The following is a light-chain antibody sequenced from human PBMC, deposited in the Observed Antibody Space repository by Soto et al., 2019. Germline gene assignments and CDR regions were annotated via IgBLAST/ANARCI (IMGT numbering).Light chain of an antibody. CDR1: SSDVGSYNL. J-gene: IGLJ1*01. Sequence: QSALTQPASVSGSPGQSITISCTGTSSDVGSYNLVSWYQQHPGKAPKLMIYEGSKRPSGVSNRFSGSKSGNTASLTISGLQAEDEADYYCCSYTRSSTFVFVTGTKVTVL. CDR2: EGS. CDR3: CSYTRSSTFV. V-gene: IGLV2-23*01.